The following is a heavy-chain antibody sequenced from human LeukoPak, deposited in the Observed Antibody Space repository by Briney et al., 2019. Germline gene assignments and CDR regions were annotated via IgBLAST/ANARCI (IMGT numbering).Heavy chain of an antibody. D-gene: IGHD3-22*01. Sequence: GGSLRLSCAASGFTFSSYSMNWVRQAPGKGLEWVSYISSSSSTIYYADSVKGRFTISRDNSKNTLYLQMNSLRAEDTAVYYCAKGDSGHYYDSSGYLNWFDPWGQGTLVTVSS. V-gene: IGHV3-48*01. CDR2: ISSSSSTI. CDR3: AKGDSGHYYDSSGYLNWFDP. CDR1: GFTFSSYS. J-gene: IGHJ5*02.